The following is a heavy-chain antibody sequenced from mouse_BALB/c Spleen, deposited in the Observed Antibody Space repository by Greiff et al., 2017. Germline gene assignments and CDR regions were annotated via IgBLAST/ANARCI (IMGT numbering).Heavy chain of an antibody. V-gene: IGHV4-1*02. D-gene: IGHD1-2*01. CDR1: GYAFSRYC. CDR2: INPDSSTI. J-gene: IGHJ4*01. CDR3: ARLSTTAGAMDY. Sequence: DVLLVESGGGLVQPGGSLKLSCAASGYAFSRYCMSWVRQAPGKGLEWIGEINPDSSTINYTPSLKDKFIISRDNAKNTLYLQMSKVRSEDTALYYCARLSTTAGAMDYWGQGTSVTVSS.